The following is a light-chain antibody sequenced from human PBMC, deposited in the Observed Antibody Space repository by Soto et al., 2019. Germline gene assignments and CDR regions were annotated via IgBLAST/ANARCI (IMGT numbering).Light chain of an antibody. CDR1: QSISRW. CDR2: DAS. J-gene: IGKJ1*01. V-gene: IGKV1-5*01. CDR3: QQYNGYSTWT. Sequence: DIQMTQSPSTLSASVGDRVTITCRASQSISRWLAWYQQKPGKAPKVLIWDASSLQRGVPSRFSGSGSGTELSLTISTLQPADFATYYCQQYNGYSTWTFGQGTKVEIK.